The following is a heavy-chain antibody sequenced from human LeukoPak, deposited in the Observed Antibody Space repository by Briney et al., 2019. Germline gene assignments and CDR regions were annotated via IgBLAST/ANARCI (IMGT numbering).Heavy chain of an antibody. CDR3: ARKEQWLPHDAFDI. V-gene: IGHV4-34*01. D-gene: IGHD6-19*01. Sequence: SETLSLTCAVYGGSFSGYYWSWIRQPPGQGLDLIGEINPSGSTNYNPSLKGRVTIPVNTYKNQFSLQLSSVTAADTAVYYCARKEQWLPHDAFDIWGQGTMVTVSS. CDR2: INPSGST. CDR1: GGSFSGYY. J-gene: IGHJ3*02.